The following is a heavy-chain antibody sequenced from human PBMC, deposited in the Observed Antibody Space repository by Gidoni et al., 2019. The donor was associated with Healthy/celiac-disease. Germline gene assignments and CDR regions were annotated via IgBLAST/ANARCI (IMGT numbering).Heavy chain of an antibody. D-gene: IGHD2-2*02. V-gene: IGHV1-69*06. CDR3: AREASDTPKNTEPFDI. CDR2: IIPIFGTA. CDR1: GGTFSSYA. Sequence: QVQLVQSGAEVKKPGSSVKVSCKASGGTFSSYAISWVRQAPGQGLEWMGGIIPIFGTANYAQKFQGRVTITADKSTSTAYMELSSLRSEDTAVYYCAREASDTPKNTEPFDIWGQGTMVTVSS. J-gene: IGHJ3*02.